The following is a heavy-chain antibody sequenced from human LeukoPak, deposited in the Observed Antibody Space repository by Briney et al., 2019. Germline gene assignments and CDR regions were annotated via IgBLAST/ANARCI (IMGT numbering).Heavy chain of an antibody. Sequence: SETLSLTCTVSGGSISSSSYYWGWIRQPPGKGLEWVGTIYYSGSIYYNPSLKSRVTISVDTSKNQFSLKLSSVTAADTAVYYCARETEPEGWERTFDYWGQGTLVTVSS. V-gene: IGHV4-39*07. D-gene: IGHD1-14*01. J-gene: IGHJ4*02. CDR3: ARETEPEGWERTFDY. CDR1: GGSISSSSYY. CDR2: IYYSGSI.